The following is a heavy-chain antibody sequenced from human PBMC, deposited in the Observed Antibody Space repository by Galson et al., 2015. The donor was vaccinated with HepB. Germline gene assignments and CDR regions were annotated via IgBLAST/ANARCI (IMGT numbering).Heavy chain of an antibody. CDR1: GFMFGEYA. Sequence: SLRLSCAASGFMFGEYAMTWVRQAPGKGLEWIGFVRSEAYGGTREYAAPVRGRFTISRDDSKSVAYLQMSSLTSDDTAVFFCATGTVSARLSGDALDIWGQGTEVTVSS. V-gene: IGHV3-49*04. CDR3: ATGTVSARLSGDALDI. D-gene: IGHD1-14*01. CDR2: VRSEAYGGTR. J-gene: IGHJ3*02.